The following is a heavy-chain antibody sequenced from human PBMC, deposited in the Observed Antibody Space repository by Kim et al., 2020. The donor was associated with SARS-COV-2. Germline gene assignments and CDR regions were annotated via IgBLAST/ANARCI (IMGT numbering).Heavy chain of an antibody. D-gene: IGHD3-10*01. CDR3: ARQGGSYYGSGNSWFDP. CDR1: GCSISSYY. CDR2: IYYSGST. J-gene: IGHJ5*02. Sequence: SETLSLTCTVSGCSISSYYWSWIRQPPGKGLEWIGYIYYSGSTNYNPSLKSRVTISVDTSKNQFSLKLSSVTAADTAVYYCARQGGSYYGSGNSWFDPWGQGTLVTVSS. V-gene: IGHV4-59*13.